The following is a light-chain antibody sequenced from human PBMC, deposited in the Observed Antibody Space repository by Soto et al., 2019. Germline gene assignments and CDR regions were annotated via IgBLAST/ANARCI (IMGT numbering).Light chain of an antibody. CDR2: GAS. J-gene: IGKJ1*01. V-gene: IGKV3-15*01. CDR1: QSVNSN. Sequence: EIVMTQSPATLAVSPGERATLSCRASQSVNSNLAWYQQKPGQAPRLLIYGASTRATGVPARFSGSGSGTEFTLTIGSLQSEDFAIYYCQQYANWPPWTFGQGTKVEI. CDR3: QQYANWPPWT.